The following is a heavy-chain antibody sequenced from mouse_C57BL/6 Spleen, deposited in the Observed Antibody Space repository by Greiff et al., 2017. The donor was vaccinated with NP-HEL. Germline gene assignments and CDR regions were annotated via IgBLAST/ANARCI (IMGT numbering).Heavy chain of an antibody. J-gene: IGHJ2*01. CDR3: ARLYGNYPYYFDY. D-gene: IGHD2-1*01. CDR1: GFTFSSYT. CDR2: ISGGGGNT. Sequence: DVMLVESGGGLVKPGGSLKLSCAASGFTFSSYTMSWVRQTPEKRLEWVATISGGGGNTYYPDSVKGRFTISRDNAKNTLYLQMSSLRSEDTALYYCARLYGNYPYYFDYWGQGTTLTVSS. V-gene: IGHV5-9*01.